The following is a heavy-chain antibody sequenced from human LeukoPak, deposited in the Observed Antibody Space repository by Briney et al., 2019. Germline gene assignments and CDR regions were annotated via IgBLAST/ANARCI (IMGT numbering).Heavy chain of an antibody. Sequence: SQTLSLTCTVSGGSISSGSYYWSWIRQPPGKGLEWIGSFYHTGRTYYNPSLKSRVTVSGDTSKNQFSLKLSSVTAADTAVYYCARDKLEPNWFDPWGQGTLVTVSS. V-gene: IGHV4-39*07. CDR1: GGSISSGSYY. J-gene: IGHJ5*02. CDR2: FYHTGRT. CDR3: ARDKLEPNWFDP. D-gene: IGHD1-1*01.